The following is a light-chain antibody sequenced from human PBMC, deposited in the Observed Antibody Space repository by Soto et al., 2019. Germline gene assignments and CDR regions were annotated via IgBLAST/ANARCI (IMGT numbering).Light chain of an antibody. V-gene: IGKV1-39*01. CDR3: QQSYGIPRT. CDR1: QSVSTY. Sequence: DIQMTQSPSSLSASVGDRVTITCRASQSVSTYFNWYQKKPGKAPNLLIYAASNLQSGVPSRFSVTISGTDFTLTISSLQPEDSATYYFQQSYGIPRTLGQGTKVEIK. J-gene: IGKJ1*01. CDR2: AAS.